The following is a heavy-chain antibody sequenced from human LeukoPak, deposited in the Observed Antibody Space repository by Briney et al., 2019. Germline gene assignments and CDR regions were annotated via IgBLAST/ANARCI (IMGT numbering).Heavy chain of an antibody. Sequence: GGSLRLSCGVSGLSGLAFSNYAMGWVRQAPGKGLEWVSFISGSGAIIEYADSVKGRFTISRDNAKYTLFLQMNSLRAEDTAVYYCAKDISSDIVRGNFDYWGQGTLVTVSS. CDR3: AKDISSDIVRGNFDY. CDR2: ISGSGAII. V-gene: IGHV3-23*01. J-gene: IGHJ4*02. D-gene: IGHD3-10*01. CDR1: GLSGLAFSNYA.